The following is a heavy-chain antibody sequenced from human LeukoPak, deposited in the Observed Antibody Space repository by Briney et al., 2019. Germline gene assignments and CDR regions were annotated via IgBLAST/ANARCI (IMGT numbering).Heavy chain of an antibody. V-gene: IGHV3-23*01. CDR3: AKDYIRRAWD. CDR2: VSDNGGGT. D-gene: IGHD3-16*01. CDR1: GFTFSSYA. J-gene: IGHJ4*02. Sequence: GGSLRLSCAASGFTFSSYAMSWVRQAPGKGLEWVSAVSDNGGGTYYADSVKGRFTISRDNSKNTVYLQMNSLRAEDTAVYYCAKDYIRRAWDWGQGTPVTVSS.